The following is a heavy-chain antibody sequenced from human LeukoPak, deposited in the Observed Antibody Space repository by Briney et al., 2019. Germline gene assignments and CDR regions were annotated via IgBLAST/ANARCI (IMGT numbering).Heavy chain of an antibody. V-gene: IGHV4-4*07. J-gene: IGHJ5*02. CDR3: ARDRSSSYTRDWFDP. D-gene: IGHD6-13*01. CDR2: IYNSESI. Sequence: SETLSLTCTVSGGSINGYYWSWIRQPAGKGLEWIGRIYNSESINYNPFLKSRVTMSIDTSKNQFSLKLNSVTAADTAVYYCARDRSSSYTRDWFDPWGQGALVTVSS. CDR1: GGSINGYY.